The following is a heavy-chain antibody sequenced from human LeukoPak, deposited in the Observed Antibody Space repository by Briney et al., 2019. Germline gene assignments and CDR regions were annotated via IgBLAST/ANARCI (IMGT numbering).Heavy chain of an antibody. CDR3: AKDPCSSTSCLQYFQH. V-gene: IGHV3-23*01. J-gene: IGHJ1*01. D-gene: IGHD2-2*01. CDR2: ISGSGGST. Sequence: GGSLRLSCAASGFTFSSYAMSWVRQAPGKGLEWVSAISGSGGSTYYADSVKGRFTISRDNSKNTLYLQMNSLRAEDTAVYYCAKDPCSSTSCLQYFQHWGQGTLVTVSS. CDR1: GFTFSSYA.